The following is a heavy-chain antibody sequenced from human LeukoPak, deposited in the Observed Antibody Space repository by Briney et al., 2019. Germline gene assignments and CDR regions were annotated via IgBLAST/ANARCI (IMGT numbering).Heavy chain of an antibody. D-gene: IGHD6-13*01. CDR3: ARRYSSSWYNWGRGFGSYYYYYYMDV. CDR1: GYTFTSYG. Sequence: ASVKVSCKASGYTFTSYGISWVRQAPGQGLEWMGWISAYNGNTNYAQKLQGRVTMTTDTSTSTAYMELRSLRSDDTAVYYCARRYSSSWYNWGRGFGSYYYYYYMDVWGKGTTVTVS. CDR2: ISAYNGNT. V-gene: IGHV1-18*01. J-gene: IGHJ6*03.